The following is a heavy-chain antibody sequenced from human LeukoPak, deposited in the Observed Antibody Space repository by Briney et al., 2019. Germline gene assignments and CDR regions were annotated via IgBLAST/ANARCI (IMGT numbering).Heavy chain of an antibody. V-gene: IGHV3-33*01. J-gene: IGHJ4*02. D-gene: IGHD6-13*01. Sequence: PGRSLRLSCATSGFTFSSYGMHWVRQAPGKGLEWVAIIWYDGSKTYYADSVKGRFTISRDKSKNTLYLQMNSLRVEDTAVYCCARVRVAAAGNAFDYWGQGTMVTVSS. CDR2: IWYDGSKT. CDR1: GFTFSSYG. CDR3: ARVRVAAAGNAFDY.